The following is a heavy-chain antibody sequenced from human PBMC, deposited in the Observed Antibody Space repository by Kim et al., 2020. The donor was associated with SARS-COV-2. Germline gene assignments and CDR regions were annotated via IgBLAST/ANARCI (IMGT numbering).Heavy chain of an antibody. D-gene: IGHD6-19*01. CDR3: ATDRVYSSGWSYYFDY. Sequence: ASVKVSCKVSGYTLTELSMHWVRQAPGKGLEWMGGFDPEDGETIYAQKFQGRVTMTEDTSTDTAYMELSSLRSEDTAVYYCATDRVYSSGWSYYFDYWGQGTLVTVSS. V-gene: IGHV1-24*01. J-gene: IGHJ4*02. CDR1: GYTLTELS. CDR2: FDPEDGET.